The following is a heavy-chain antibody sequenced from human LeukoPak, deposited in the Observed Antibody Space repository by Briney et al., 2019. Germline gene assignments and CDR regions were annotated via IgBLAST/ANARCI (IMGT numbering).Heavy chain of an antibody. CDR3: AREGHYYDSSGYYYAFDY. CDR1: GFTVSSNY. D-gene: IGHD3-22*01. J-gene: IGHJ4*02. CDR2: IYSGGST. Sequence: GGSLRLSCAASGFTVSSNYMSWVRQAPGKGLEWVSVIYSGGSTYYADSVKGRFTISRDNSKNTLYLQTNSLRAEDTAVYYCAREGHYYDSSGYYYAFDYWGQGTLVTVSS. V-gene: IGHV3-53*01.